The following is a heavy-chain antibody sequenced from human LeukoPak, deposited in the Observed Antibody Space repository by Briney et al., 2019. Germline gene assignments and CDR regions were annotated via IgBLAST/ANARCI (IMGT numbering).Heavy chain of an antibody. V-gene: IGHV1-69*04. D-gene: IGHD6-13*01. J-gene: IGHJ4*02. Sequence: SVKVSCKASGGTFSSYAISWVRQAPGQGLEWMGRIIPILGIANYAQKFQGRVTITADKSTSTAYMELSSLRSEDTAVYYCASCANTGIAAAGMDYWGQGTLVTVSS. CDR2: IIPILGIA. CDR1: GGTFSSYA. CDR3: ASCANTGIAAAGMDY.